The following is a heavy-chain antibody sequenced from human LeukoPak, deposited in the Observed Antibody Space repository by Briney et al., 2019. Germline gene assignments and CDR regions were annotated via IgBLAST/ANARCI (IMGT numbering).Heavy chain of an antibody. J-gene: IGHJ4*02. D-gene: IGHD3-22*01. V-gene: IGHV3-48*04. CDR2: ISSSSTT. CDR3: APLTYYYDSSGSSGY. CDR1: GFTFSSYS. Sequence: PGGSLRLSCAASGFTFSSYSMNWVRQAPGKGLEWVSYISSSSTTYYADSVKGRFTISRDNAKNSLYLQMNSLRAEDTAVYYCAPLTYYYDSSGSSGYWGQGTLVTVSS.